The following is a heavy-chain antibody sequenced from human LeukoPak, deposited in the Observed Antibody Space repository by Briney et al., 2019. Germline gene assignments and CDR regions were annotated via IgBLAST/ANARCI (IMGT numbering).Heavy chain of an antibody. D-gene: IGHD1-20*01. J-gene: IGHJ3*02. CDR2: ISAYNGNT. CDR3: ARVGPRYGWNDAFDI. V-gene: IGHV1-18*01. Sequence: ASVKVSCKASGYTFTSYGISWVRQAPGQGLEWTGWISAYNGNTNYAQKLQGRVTMTTDTSTSTAYMELRSLRSDDTAVYYCARVGPRYGWNDAFDIWGQGTMVTVSS. CDR1: GYTFTSYG.